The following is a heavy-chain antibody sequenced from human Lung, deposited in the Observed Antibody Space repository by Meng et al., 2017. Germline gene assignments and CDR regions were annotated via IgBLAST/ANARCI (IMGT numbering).Heavy chain of an antibody. J-gene: IGHJ4*02. CDR1: GGSISSNNW. CDR3: ARGYFQSSGDLSVVGPPNGDS. CDR2: IYHSGST. Sequence: GSLRLSCAVSGGSISSNNWWSWVRQPPGKGLEWIGEIYHSGSTNYNPSLKSRDTMSVDKSKNQFSLRLSSVTAADTAVYYCARGYFQSSGDLSVVGPPNGDSWGQGSLVTVSS. D-gene: IGHD3-22*01. V-gene: IGHV4-4*02.